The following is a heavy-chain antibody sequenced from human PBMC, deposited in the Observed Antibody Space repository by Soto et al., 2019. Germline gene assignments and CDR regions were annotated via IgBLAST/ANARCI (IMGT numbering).Heavy chain of an antibody. V-gene: IGHV4-59*12. J-gene: IGHJ4*02. D-gene: IGHD6-19*01. CDR2: IYYSGST. CDR1: GGSISGYY. Sequence: SETLSLTCTVSGGSISGYYWSWIRQPPGKGLEWIGYIYYSGSTNYNPSVKSRVTISVDRSKNQFSLKLSSVTAADTAVYYCARGWSGWRVWLDYWGQGTLVTVSS. CDR3: ARGWSGWRVWLDY.